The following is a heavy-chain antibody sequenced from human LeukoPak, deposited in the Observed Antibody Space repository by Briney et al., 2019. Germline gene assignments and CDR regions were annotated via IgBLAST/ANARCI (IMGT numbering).Heavy chain of an antibody. J-gene: IGHJ6*03. Sequence: PSETLSLTCTVSGDSGSSSDWWSWVRQPPGKGLEWIGEIHQFGSPNYNPSLKSRVTLLVDKSSNQFSLKLSSVTAADTAVYYCAASPRSGAYYMDVWGKGTTVTVSS. D-gene: IGHD3-10*01. CDR1: GDSGSSSDW. CDR3: AASPRSGAYYMDV. V-gene: IGHV4-4*02. CDR2: IHQFGSP.